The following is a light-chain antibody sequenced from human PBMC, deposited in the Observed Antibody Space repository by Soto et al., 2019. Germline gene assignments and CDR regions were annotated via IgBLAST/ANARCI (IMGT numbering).Light chain of an antibody. CDR3: QQYGSSPPWR. CDR1: QSVSSSY. J-gene: IGKJ1*01. V-gene: IGKV3-20*01. Sequence: EIVLTQSPGTLSFSPGEIATLSCRASQSVSSSYLAWYQQKPGQAPRLLIYGASSRATGIPDRFSGSGSGTAFTPTISRAEPEDFAVYYSQQYGSSPPWRFGQGTKVEIK. CDR2: GAS.